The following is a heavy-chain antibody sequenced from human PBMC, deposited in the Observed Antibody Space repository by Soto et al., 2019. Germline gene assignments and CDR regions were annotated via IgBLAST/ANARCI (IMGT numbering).Heavy chain of an antibody. V-gene: IGHV1-18*01. CDR3: ASQDSSGCYNDVFDI. J-gene: IGHJ3*02. Sequence: ASVKVSCKASGYTFTSYGISWVRQAPGQGLEWMGWISAYNGNTNYAQKLQGRVTMTTDTSTSTAYMELRSLRSDDTAVYYCASQDSSGCYNDVFDIWARGTMVTVSS. CDR1: GYTFTSYG. CDR2: ISAYNGNT. D-gene: IGHD6-19*01.